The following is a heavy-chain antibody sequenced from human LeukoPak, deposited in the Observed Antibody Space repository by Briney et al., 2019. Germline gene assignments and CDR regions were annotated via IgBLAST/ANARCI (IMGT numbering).Heavy chain of an antibody. V-gene: IGHV1-2*02. CDR2: INPSSGGT. Sequence: ASVKVSCKASGYTFTSYYIHWVRQAPGQGPAWLGWINPSSGGTDYAQKFQGRVTMTRDTSTNTAYMELTSLRSDDTAVYYCARLGYLGVTLVWGGPSRTTIDYWGQGTLVTVSS. J-gene: IGHJ4*02. CDR3: ARLGYLGVTLVWGGPSRTTIDY. D-gene: IGHD3-16*01. CDR1: GYTFTSYY.